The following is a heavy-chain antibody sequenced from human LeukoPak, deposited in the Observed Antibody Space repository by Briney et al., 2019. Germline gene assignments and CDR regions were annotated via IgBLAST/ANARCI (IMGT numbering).Heavy chain of an antibody. V-gene: IGHV4-59*01. Sequence: SETLSLTCTVYGGSISSYYWSWIRQPPGKGLEWIGYIYYSGSTNYNPSLKSRVTISVDTSKNQFSLKLSSVTAADTAVYYCASLASNDGRDYWGQGTLVTVSS. CDR3: ASLASNDGRDY. D-gene: IGHD4-23*01. CDR2: IYYSGST. J-gene: IGHJ4*02. CDR1: GGSISSYY.